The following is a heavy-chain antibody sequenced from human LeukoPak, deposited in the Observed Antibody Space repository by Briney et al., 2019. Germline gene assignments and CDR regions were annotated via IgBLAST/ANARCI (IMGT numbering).Heavy chain of an antibody. CDR2: ISSSGTYI. CDR3: AVVAGTY. CDR1: VFTVSSYS. D-gene: IGHD6-19*01. V-gene: IGHV3-21*01. Sequence: PGGSLRLSCAASVFTVSSYSMNWVRQAPGKGLEWVSFISSSGTYIYYADSVKGRFTISRDNAKNSLYLQMSSLRAEDTAVYYCAVVAGTYWGQGTLVTVSS. J-gene: IGHJ4*02.